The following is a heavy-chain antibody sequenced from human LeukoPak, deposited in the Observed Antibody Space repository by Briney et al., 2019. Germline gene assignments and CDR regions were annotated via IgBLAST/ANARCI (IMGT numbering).Heavy chain of an antibody. J-gene: IGHJ4*02. CDR3: TRMTTGDDY. V-gene: IGHV4-34*01. Sequence: SETLSLTCAVSGVSFDDYYWAWVRQTPGKGLEWIGEINHSGYTNDSPSLKSRVTLSIDTSRKQFSLNLRSVTVADAGIYYCTRMTTGDDYWGQGTLVTVSS. D-gene: IGHD4-17*01. CDR1: GVSFDDYY. CDR2: INHSGYT.